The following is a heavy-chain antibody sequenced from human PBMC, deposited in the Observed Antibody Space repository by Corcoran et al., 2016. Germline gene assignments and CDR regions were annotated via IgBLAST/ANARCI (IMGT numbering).Heavy chain of an antibody. CDR2: IKPDGSEK. V-gene: IGHV3-7*01. CDR3: ANAPTASISDY. D-gene: IGHD5-18*01. J-gene: IGHJ4*02. CDR1: GFSFSNYW. Sequence: EVPLMESGGALVQPGGSLRLSCGASGFSFSNYWMTWDRQAPGKGLEWVANIKPDGSEKYDVDSVKGRFNISRDNTKNSLYLQMNSLRAEDKAVYYCANAPTASISDYWGQGTLVTVSS.